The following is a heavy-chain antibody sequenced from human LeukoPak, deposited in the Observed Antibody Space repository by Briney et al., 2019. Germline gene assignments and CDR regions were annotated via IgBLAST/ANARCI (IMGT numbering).Heavy chain of an antibody. D-gene: IGHD2-2*02. V-gene: IGHV3-11*01. CDR1: GFTFSDYY. J-gene: IGHJ5*02. CDR3: ARNPDCSSTSCYRGRWFDP. Sequence: PGGSLRLSCAASGFTFSDYYMSWIRQAPGKGLEWVSYISSSGSTIYYADSVKGRFTISRDNAKNSLYLQMNSLRAEDTAVYYCARNPDCSSTSCYRGRWFDPWGQGTLVTVSS. CDR2: ISSSGSTI.